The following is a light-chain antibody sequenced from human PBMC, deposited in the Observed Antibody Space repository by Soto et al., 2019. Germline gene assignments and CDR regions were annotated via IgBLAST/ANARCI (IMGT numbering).Light chain of an antibody. CDR3: QQYNIWPPLA. CDR2: GAS. V-gene: IGKV3-15*01. Sequence: EIVMTQSPATLSVSPGERATLSCRASQSVNNNLAWYQQKPGQAPRLLIYGASTRATGIPGRFSGSGSGTEFTLTSNSLQSEDFAVYYCQQYNIWPPLAFGGGTKVEVK. CDR1: QSVNNN. J-gene: IGKJ4*01.